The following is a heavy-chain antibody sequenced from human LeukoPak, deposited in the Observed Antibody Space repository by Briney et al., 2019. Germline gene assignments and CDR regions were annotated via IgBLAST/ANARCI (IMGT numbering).Heavy chain of an antibody. V-gene: IGHV4-39*01. Sequence: PSETLSLTCTVSGGSISSSSYYWGWIRQPPGKGLEWIGSIYYSGSTYYNPSLKSRVTISVDTSKNQFSLKLSSVTAADTAVYYCARHEGAVGRWLQFSPLTFDYWGQGTLVTVSS. CDR3: ARHEGAVGRWLQFSPLTFDY. J-gene: IGHJ4*02. CDR1: GGSISSSSYY. CDR2: IYYSGST. D-gene: IGHD5-24*01.